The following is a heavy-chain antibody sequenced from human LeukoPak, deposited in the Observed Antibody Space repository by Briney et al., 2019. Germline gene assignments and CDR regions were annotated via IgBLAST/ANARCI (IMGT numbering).Heavy chain of an antibody. CDR2: INHSRNT. V-gene: IGHV4-34*01. D-gene: IGHD5-24*01. CDR1: GGAFSGYY. Sequence: PSETLSLTCAVYGGAFSGYYWSWIRQSPGKGLEWIGEINHSRNTNYNPSLKSRVTISVDTSKNQFSLKLSSVTAADTAVYYCARERDGYNPNWFDPWGQGTLVTVSS. J-gene: IGHJ5*02. CDR3: ARERDGYNPNWFDP.